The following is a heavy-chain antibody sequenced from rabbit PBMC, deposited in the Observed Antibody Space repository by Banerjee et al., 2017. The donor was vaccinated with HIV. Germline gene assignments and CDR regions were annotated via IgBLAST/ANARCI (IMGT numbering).Heavy chain of an antibody. J-gene: IGHJ4*01. D-gene: IGHD2-1*01. CDR1: GFSFSNKAV. CDR2: INAITGKA. CDR3: ARCGSADYADCGL. Sequence: QEQLVEYGGDLVQPEGSLTLTCKASGFSFSNKAVMCWVRQAPGKGLEWIACINAITGKAVYASWAKGRFTFSRTSSTTVTLEMTSLTGADTATYFCARCGSADYADCGLWGPGTLVTVS. V-gene: IGHV1S45*01.